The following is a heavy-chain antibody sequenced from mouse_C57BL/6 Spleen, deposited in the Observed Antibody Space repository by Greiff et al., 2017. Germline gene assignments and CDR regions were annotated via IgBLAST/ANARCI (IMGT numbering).Heavy chain of an antibody. V-gene: IGHV14-4*01. CDR1: GFNIKDDY. Sequence: EVQLVESGAELVRPGASVKLSCTASGFNIKDDYMHWVKQRPEQGLEWIGWIDPENGDTEYASQFQGKATITADTSSNTAYLQLSSLTSEDTAVYYCTRGGIDYWGQGTTLTVSS. J-gene: IGHJ2*01. CDR3: TRGGIDY. CDR2: IDPENGDT.